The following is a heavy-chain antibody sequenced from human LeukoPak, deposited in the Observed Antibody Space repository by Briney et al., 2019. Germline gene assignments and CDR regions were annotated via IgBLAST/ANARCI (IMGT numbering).Heavy chain of an antibody. CDR1: GFTFSSYA. CDR3: AKSPSSGYFTSDY. V-gene: IGHV3-23*01. J-gene: IGHJ4*02. D-gene: IGHD3-22*01. Sequence: PGGSLRLSCAASGFTFSSYAMSWVRQAPGKGLEWVSAISGSGGSTYYADSVKGRFTISRDNSKNTLYLQMNGLRAEDTAVYYCAKSPSSGYFTSDYWGQGTLVTVSS. CDR2: ISGSGGST.